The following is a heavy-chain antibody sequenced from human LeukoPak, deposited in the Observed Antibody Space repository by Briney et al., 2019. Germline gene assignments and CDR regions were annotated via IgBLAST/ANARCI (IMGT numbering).Heavy chain of an antibody. CDR1: GGSISSSSYY. V-gene: IGHV4-39*07. CDR2: IYYSGST. CDR3: ARVRSYYRHDAFDI. D-gene: IGHD1-26*01. J-gene: IGHJ3*02. Sequence: SETLSLTCTVSGGSISSSSYYWGWIRQPPGKGLEWIGSIYYSGSTYYNPSLKSRVTISVDTSKNQFSLKLSSVTAADTAVYYCARVRSYYRHDAFDIWGQGTMVTVSS.